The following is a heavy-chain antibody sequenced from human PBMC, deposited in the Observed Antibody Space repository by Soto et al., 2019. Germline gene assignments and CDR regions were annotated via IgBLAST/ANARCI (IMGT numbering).Heavy chain of an antibody. CDR3: ARALYYYDSSGFYPDAFDI. CDR1: GGSISSGGYS. J-gene: IGHJ3*02. D-gene: IGHD3-22*01. V-gene: IGHV4-30-2*01. Sequence: QLQLQESGSGLVKPSQTLSLTCAVSGGSISSGGYSWSWIRQPPGKGREWIGYIYHSGSTYYNPSLKSRVTISVDRSKNQFSLKLSSVTAADTAVYYCARALYYYDSSGFYPDAFDIWGQGTMVTVSS. CDR2: IYHSGST.